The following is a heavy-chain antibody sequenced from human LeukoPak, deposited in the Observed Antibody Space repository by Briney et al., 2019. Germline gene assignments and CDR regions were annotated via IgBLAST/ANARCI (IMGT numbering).Heavy chain of an antibody. Sequence: ASVKVSCKASGYTFTAYYIHWVRQAPGQGLEWMGWINPNSGGTNYVQKFQGRVTMTRDTSISTAYMELSRLRSDDTAVYYCARDLRGYSGYYFDYWGQGTLVTVSS. CDR3: ARDLRGYSGYYFDY. CDR2: INPNSGGT. D-gene: IGHD5-12*01. CDR1: GYTFTAYY. J-gene: IGHJ4*02. V-gene: IGHV1-2*02.